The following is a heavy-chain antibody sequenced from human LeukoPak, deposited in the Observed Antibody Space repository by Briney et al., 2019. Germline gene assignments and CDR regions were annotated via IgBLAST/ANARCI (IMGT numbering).Heavy chain of an antibody. V-gene: IGHV3-30-3*01. CDR3: ARDLAAYRAPTTFDP. J-gene: IGHJ5*02. Sequence: GSLRLSCAASGFTVSSNYMSWVRQAPGKGLEGVAVISYDGSNKYYADSVKGRFTISRDNSKNTLYLQMNSLRAEDTAVYYCARDLAAYRAPTTFDPWGQGTLVTVSS. CDR1: GFTVSSNY. D-gene: IGHD1-14*01. CDR2: ISYDGSNK.